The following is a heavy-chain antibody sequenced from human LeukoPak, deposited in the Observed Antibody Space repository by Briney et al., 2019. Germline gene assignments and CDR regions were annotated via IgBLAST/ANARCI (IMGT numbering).Heavy chain of an antibody. D-gene: IGHD6-6*01. Sequence: GGSLRLSCAASGFTFSSYAMSWVRQAPGKGLEWVAIISYDGGNKYYADSVKGRFTISRDNSKNTLYLQMNSLRAEDTAVYFCVSLGYSSSSVRYWGQGTLVTVSS. CDR3: VSLGYSSSSVRY. CDR2: ISYDGGNK. V-gene: IGHV3-30*04. CDR1: GFTFSSYA. J-gene: IGHJ4*02.